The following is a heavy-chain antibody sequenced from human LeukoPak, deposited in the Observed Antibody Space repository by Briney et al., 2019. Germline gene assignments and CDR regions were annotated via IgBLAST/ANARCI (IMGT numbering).Heavy chain of an antibody. CDR3: ARDYRAAGTRWFDP. V-gene: IGHV4-59*01. D-gene: IGHD6-13*01. J-gene: IGHJ5*02. CDR1: GGSISSYY. CDR2: IYYSGST. Sequence: PSETLSLTCTVSGGSISSYYWSWIRQPPGKGLEWIGYIYYSGSTNYNPSLKSRVTISVDTSKNQFSLKLSSVTAADTAVYYCARDYRAAGTRWFDPWAREPWSPSPQ.